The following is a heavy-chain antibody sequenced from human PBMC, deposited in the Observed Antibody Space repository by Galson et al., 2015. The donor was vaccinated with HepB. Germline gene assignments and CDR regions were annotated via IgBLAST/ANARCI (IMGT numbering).Heavy chain of an antibody. CDR2: IDPSDSYT. Sequence: QSGAEVKKPGESLRISCKGSGYSFTSYWISWVRQMPGKGLEWMGRIDPSDSYTKYSPSFQGHVTISADKSISTAYLQWSSLKASDTAMYYCARVGNLFGVVFFQYYGMDVWGQGTTVTVSS. V-gene: IGHV5-10-1*01. J-gene: IGHJ6*02. CDR3: ARVGNLFGVVFFQYYGMDV. CDR1: GYSFTSYW. D-gene: IGHD3-3*01.